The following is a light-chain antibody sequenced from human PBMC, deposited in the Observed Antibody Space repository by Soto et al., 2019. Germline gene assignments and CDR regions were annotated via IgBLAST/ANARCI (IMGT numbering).Light chain of an antibody. J-gene: IGKJ4*01. Sequence: IVLTQSPGTLSLSPGERATLSCRASQTVRTNYLAWFQHKPGQAPRHLIYGASSRATGIPDRFSGSGSGTDFTLTINRLEPEDFAVYFCQQYSDSPLTFGGGTKVEIK. V-gene: IGKV3-20*01. CDR3: QQYSDSPLT. CDR2: GAS. CDR1: QTVRTNY.